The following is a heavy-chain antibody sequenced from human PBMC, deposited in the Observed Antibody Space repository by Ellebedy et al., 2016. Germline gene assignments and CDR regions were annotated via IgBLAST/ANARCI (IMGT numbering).Heavy chain of an antibody. CDR3: YYGHYSGS. CDR1: GFTFRNFF. D-gene: IGHD4-17*01. CDR2: ISAGGDIT. Sequence: GESLKISXVASGFTFRNFFMSWVRQAPGGGLEWVSTISAGGDITVSADSVKGRFTISRDNSRNTLYLQMNSLRAEDTAVYYCYYGHYSGSWGQGTLVTVSS. J-gene: IGHJ4*02. V-gene: IGHV3-23*01.